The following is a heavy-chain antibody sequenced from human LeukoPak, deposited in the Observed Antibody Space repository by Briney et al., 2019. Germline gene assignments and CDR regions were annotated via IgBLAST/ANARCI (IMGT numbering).Heavy chain of an antibody. CDR1: GGTFSSYA. V-gene: IGHV1-69*05. Sequence: SVKVSCKASGGTFSSYAISWVRQAPGQGLEWMGRIIPIFGTANYAQKFQGRVTITTDESTSTAYMELSSLRSEGTAVYYCARDRWAPSYFDYWGQGTLVTVSS. CDR3: ARDRWAPSYFDY. D-gene: IGHD1-26*01. CDR2: IIPIFGTA. J-gene: IGHJ4*02.